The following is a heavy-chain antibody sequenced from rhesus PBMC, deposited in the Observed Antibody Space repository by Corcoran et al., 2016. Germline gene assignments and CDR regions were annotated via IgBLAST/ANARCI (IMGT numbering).Heavy chain of an antibody. CDR3: ARRAAGYDY. CDR1: GVSISSGSYY. CDR2: ITYSGST. V-gene: IGHV4-122*02. J-gene: IGHJ4*01. Sequence: QVQLQESGPGLVKPSETLSLTCAVSGVSISSGSYYWSWIRQPPGKGLEWIGYITYSGSTNYNPSLKSRVTISRDTSKNQFSLKLTSVTAADTAVYYCARRAAGYDYWGQGVLVTVSS. D-gene: IGHD6-13*01.